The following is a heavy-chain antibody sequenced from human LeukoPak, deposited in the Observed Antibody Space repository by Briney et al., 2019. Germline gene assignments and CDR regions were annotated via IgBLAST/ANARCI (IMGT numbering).Heavy chain of an antibody. Sequence: PVASVKVSCKASGYTFTGYYMHWVRQAPGQGLEWMGWINPNSGGTNYAQKFQGRVTMTRDTSISTAYMELSRLRSDDTAVYYCARGAYYYGSGSYLHGYWGQGTLVTVSS. D-gene: IGHD3-10*01. CDR3: ARGAYYYGSGSYLHGY. CDR1: GYTFTGYY. V-gene: IGHV1-2*02. J-gene: IGHJ4*02. CDR2: INPNSGGT.